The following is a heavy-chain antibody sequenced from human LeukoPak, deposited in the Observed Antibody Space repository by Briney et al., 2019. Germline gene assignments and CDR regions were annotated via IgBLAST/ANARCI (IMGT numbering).Heavy chain of an antibody. CDR3: ARVGSNGVGIKYSRMLRGAFDY. CDR1: GYTFTGYY. V-gene: IGHV1-2*02. D-gene: IGHD6-6*01. J-gene: IGHJ4*02. Sequence: ASVKVSCEASGYTFTGYYMHWVRQAPGQGLEWMGWINPNSGGTNYAQKFQGRVTMTRDTSISTAYMELSRLRSDDTAVYYCARVGSNGVGIKYSRMLRGAFDYWGQGTLVTVSS. CDR2: INPNSGGT.